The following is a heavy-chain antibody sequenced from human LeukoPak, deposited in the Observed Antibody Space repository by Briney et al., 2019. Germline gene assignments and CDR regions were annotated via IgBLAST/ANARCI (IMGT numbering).Heavy chain of an antibody. CDR2: INWNGGST. V-gene: IGHV3-20*04. CDR1: GFTFDDYG. CDR3: ARWDIDDAFDI. D-gene: IGHD2-15*01. Sequence: GGSLRLSCAASGFTFDDYGMSWVRQTPGKGLEWVAGINWNGGSTGYADSVKGRFTISRDNAKNSLYLQMNSLRAEDTAVYYCARWDIDDAFDIWGQGTMVTVSS. J-gene: IGHJ3*02.